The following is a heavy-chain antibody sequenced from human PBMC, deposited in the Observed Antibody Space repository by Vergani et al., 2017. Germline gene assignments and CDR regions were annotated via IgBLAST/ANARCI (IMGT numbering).Heavy chain of an antibody. V-gene: IGHV3-30*02. Sequence: QVQLVESGGGVVQPGGSLRLSCAASGFTLSSYGMHWVRQAPGKGLEWVACIRYDGSNKYSADSVRGRFTISRDNSKNTLYLQMNRLRAEDTAVYYCAKDVALDVVATLGFRFFDYWGQGTLVAVSS. D-gene: IGHD5-12*01. CDR3: AKDVALDVVATLGFRFFDY. CDR1: GFTLSSYG. CDR2: IRYDGSNK. J-gene: IGHJ4*02.